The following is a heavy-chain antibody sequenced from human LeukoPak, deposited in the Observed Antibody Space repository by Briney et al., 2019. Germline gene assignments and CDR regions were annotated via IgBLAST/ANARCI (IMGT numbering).Heavy chain of an antibody. D-gene: IGHD4-17*01. CDR3: AREGDYGGIDY. CDR1: GFTFSSYS. CDR2: ISSSSYI. Sequence: GGSLRLSCAASGFTFSSYSMNWVRQAPGKGLEWVSSISSSSYIYYADSVKGRFTISRDNAKNSLYLRMNSLRAEDTAVYYCAREGDYGGIDYWGQGTLVTVSS. J-gene: IGHJ4*02. V-gene: IGHV3-21*01.